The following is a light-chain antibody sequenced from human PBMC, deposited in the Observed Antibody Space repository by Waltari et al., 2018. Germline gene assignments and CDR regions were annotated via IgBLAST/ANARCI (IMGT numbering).Light chain of an antibody. J-gene: IGLJ2*01. Sequence: SSELTQDPAVSVAMGQTVRITCKGDSLRRYYASWYQQSPGQAPILVIYDKNNRPSGVPDRFSGSSSHNTGSLTITGAQAEDEASYYCHSRDASGVAGSFGGGTKLTVL. CDR1: SLRRYY. V-gene: IGLV3-19*01. CDR3: HSRDASGVAGS. CDR2: DKN.